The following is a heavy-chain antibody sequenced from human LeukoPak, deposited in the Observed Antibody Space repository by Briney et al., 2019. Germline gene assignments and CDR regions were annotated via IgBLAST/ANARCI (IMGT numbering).Heavy chain of an antibody. J-gene: IGHJ5*02. CDR3: ARRNHVAGTGGWFDP. D-gene: IGHD6-19*01. Sequence: ASVKVSRKASGYTFTNYYMHWVRQAPGQGLKWMGTINPSGGSTSYAQKFQGRVTMTRDTSTSTVYMELNSLTSEDTAMYYCARRNHVAGTGGWFDPWGQGTLVTVSS. CDR1: GYTFTNYY. V-gene: IGHV1-46*01. CDR2: INPSGGST.